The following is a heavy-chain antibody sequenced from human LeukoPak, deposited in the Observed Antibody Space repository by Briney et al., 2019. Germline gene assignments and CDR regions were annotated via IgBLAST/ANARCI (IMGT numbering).Heavy chain of an antibody. CDR2: ISGSGGST. D-gene: IGHD1-26*01. J-gene: IGHJ4*02. CDR3: AKALGELLRFKYYFDY. V-gene: IGHV3-23*01. Sequence: GGSLRLSCAASGFTFSSYAMSWVRQAPGKGLEWVSAISGSGGSTYYADSVKGRFTISRDNPKNTLYLQMNSLRAEDTAAYYCAKALGELLRFKYYFDYWGQGTLVTVSS. CDR1: GFTFSSYA.